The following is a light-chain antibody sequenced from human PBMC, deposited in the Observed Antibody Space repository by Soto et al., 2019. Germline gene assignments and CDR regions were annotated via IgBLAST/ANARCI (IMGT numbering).Light chain of an antibody. CDR1: QSVSSN. CDR2: GAS. CDR3: QQYNNWPFT. J-gene: IGKJ5*01. V-gene: IGKV3-15*01. Sequence: ELDMTQSPATLSVSPGERAPLSCRASQSVSSNLAWYQQKPGQAPRLLIYGASTRATGIPARFSGSGSGTEFTLTISSLQSEDFAVYYCQQYNNWPFTFGQGTRLEIK.